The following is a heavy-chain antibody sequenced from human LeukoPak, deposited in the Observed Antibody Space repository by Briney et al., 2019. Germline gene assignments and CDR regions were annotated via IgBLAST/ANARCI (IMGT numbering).Heavy chain of an antibody. CDR1: GGSIGSNY. D-gene: IGHD6-19*01. Sequence: SETLSLTCTVSGGSIGSNYWTWIRQPPGKGLEYIGYIYYTGGTNYNPSLKSRVTISVDTSKDQFSLKLTSVTAADTAVYFCAKYGNSGWVIDNWGQGTLVTVSS. V-gene: IGHV4-59*08. CDR3: AKYGNSGWVIDN. CDR2: IYYTGGT. J-gene: IGHJ4*02.